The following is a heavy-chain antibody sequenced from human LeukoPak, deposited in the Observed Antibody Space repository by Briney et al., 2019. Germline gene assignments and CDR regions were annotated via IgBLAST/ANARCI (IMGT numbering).Heavy chain of an antibody. CDR1: GYTFTRYG. V-gene: IGHV1-18*01. CDR3: ARRSVVVSAAGDDAFDI. D-gene: IGHD2-15*01. CDR2: LNTYNGNT. J-gene: IGHJ3*02. Sequence: ASVKVSCKASGYTFTRYGISWVRQAPGQGLEWMGWLNTYNGNTNYVQKLQGRVTMTTDTSTRTAYMELRSLRYDDTAMYYCARRSVVVSAAGDDAFDIWGQGTMVTVSS.